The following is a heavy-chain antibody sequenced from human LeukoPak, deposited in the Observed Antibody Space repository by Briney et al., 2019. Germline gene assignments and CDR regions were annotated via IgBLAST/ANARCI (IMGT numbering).Heavy chain of an antibody. D-gene: IGHD3-3*01. CDR3: AKDQRVWSGYQSYYYYGMDV. CDR1: GFTFDDYA. CDR2: ISWNSGSI. V-gene: IGHV3-9*01. J-gene: IGHJ6*02. Sequence: GGSLRLSCAASGFTFDDYAMHWVRQAPGKGLEWVSGISWNSGSIGYADSVEGRFTISRDNAKNSLYLQMNSLRAEDTALYYCAKDQRVWSGYQSYYYYGMDVWGQGTTVTVSS.